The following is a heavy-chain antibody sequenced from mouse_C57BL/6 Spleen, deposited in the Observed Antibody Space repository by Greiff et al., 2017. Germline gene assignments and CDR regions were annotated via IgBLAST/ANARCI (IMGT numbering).Heavy chain of an antibody. J-gene: IGHJ4*01. Sequence: EVQRVESGGGLVKPGGSLKLSCAASGFTFSSYAMSWVRQTPEKRLEWVATISDGGSYTYYPDNVKGRFTISRDNAKNNLYLQMSHLKSEDTAMYYCARGGTTVVYAMDYWGQGTSVTVSS. CDR3: ARGGTTVVYAMDY. CDR1: GFTFSSYA. CDR2: ISDGGSYT. V-gene: IGHV5-4*01. D-gene: IGHD1-1*01.